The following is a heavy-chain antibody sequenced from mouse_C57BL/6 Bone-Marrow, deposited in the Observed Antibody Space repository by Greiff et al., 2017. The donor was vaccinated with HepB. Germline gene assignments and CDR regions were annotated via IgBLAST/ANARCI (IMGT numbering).Heavy chain of an antibody. CDR1: GYTFTDYN. CDR2: INPNNGGT. CDR3: ARYVYYYGSSWFAY. D-gene: IGHD1-1*01. J-gene: IGHJ3*01. Sequence: VQLQQSGPELVKPGASVKMSCKASGYTFTDYNMHWVKQSHGKSLEWIGYINPNNGGTSYNQKFKGKATLTVNKSSSTAYMELRSLTSEDSAVYYCARYVYYYGSSWFAYWGQGTLVTVSA. V-gene: IGHV1-22*01.